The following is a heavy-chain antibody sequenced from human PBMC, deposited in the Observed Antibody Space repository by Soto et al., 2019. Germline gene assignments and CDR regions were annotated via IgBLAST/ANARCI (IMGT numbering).Heavy chain of an antibody. Sequence: ASVKVSCKASGYTFTGYYMHWVRQAPGQGREWMGWINPNSGGTNYAQKFQGWVNMTRDTSISTAYMELSRLRSDDTAVYYCARDKRYYGDYYFDYWGQGTLGTVSS. CDR3: ARDKRYYGDYYFDY. CDR2: INPNSGGT. J-gene: IGHJ4*02. V-gene: IGHV1-2*04. CDR1: GYTFTGYY. D-gene: IGHD4-17*01.